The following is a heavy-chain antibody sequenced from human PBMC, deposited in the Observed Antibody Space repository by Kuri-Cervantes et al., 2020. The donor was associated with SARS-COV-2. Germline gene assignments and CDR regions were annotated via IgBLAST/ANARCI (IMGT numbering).Heavy chain of an antibody. Sequence: SVKVSCKASGGTFSSYAISWVRQAPGQGLEWMGGIIPIFGTANYAQKFQGRVTITADESTSTAYMELRSLRSDDTAVYYCARNWSGYFPWVYYYGMDVWGQGTTVTVSS. CDR3: ARNWSGYFPWVYYYGMDV. D-gene: IGHD3-3*01. CDR2: IIPIFGTA. CDR1: GGTFSSYA. J-gene: IGHJ6*02. V-gene: IGHV1-69*13.